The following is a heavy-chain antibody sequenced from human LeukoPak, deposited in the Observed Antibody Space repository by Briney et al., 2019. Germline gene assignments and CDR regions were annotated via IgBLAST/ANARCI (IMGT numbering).Heavy chain of an antibody. CDR2: INHSGST. CDR1: GGSFSGYY. J-gene: IGHJ4*02. Sequence: PSETLSLTCAVYGGSFSGYYWSWIRQPPGKGLEWTGEINHSGSTNYNPSLKSRVTISVDTSKNQFSLKLSSVTAADTAVYYCARAASGFYYFDYWGQGTLVTVSS. V-gene: IGHV4-34*01. D-gene: IGHD5-12*01. CDR3: ARAASGFYYFDY.